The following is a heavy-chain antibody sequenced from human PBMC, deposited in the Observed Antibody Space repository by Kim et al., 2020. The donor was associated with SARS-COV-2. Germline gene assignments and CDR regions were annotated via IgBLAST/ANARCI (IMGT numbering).Heavy chain of an antibody. V-gene: IGHV3-21*01. CDR3: ARTIPYYYDSSGYYYFDY. J-gene: IGHJ4*02. CDR2: ISSSSSYI. Sequence: GGSLRLSCAASGFTFSSYSMNWVRQAPGKGLEWVSSISSSSSYIYYADSVKGRFTISRDNAKNSLYLQMNSLRAEDTAVYYCARTIPYYYDSSGYYYFDYWGQGTLVTVSS. D-gene: IGHD3-22*01. CDR1: GFTFSSYS.